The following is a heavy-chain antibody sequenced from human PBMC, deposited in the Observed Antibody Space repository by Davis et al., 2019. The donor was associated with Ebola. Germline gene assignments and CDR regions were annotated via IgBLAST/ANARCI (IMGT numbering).Heavy chain of an antibody. D-gene: IGHD6-13*01. J-gene: IGHJ4*02. CDR3: ARDNGSSWYVGGFDY. CDR1: GFTFSSYA. V-gene: IGHV3-23*01. Sequence: GGSLRLSCAASGFTFSSYAMSWVRQAPGKGLEWVSAISGSGGSTYYADSVKGRFTISRDNSKNTLYLQMNSLRAEDTAVYYCARDNGSSWYVGGFDYWGQGTLVTVSS. CDR2: ISGSGGST.